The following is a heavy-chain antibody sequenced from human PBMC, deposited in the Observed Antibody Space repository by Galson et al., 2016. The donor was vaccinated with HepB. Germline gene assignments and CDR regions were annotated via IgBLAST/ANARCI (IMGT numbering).Heavy chain of an antibody. CDR3: ARDTEDYRMDY. Sequence: SLRLSCAASGFTFSSYTMNWVRRSPGKGLEWVSSISSSSTCIHYEDSVKGRFTISRDNAKNSLYLQMNSLRAEDTAVYYCARDTEDYRMDYWGQGTLVTVSS. D-gene: IGHD4-11*01. CDR2: ISSSSTCI. V-gene: IGHV3-21*01. CDR1: GFTFSSYT. J-gene: IGHJ4*02.